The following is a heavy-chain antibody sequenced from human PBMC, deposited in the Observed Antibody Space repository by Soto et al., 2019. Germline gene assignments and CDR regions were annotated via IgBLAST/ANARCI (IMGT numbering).Heavy chain of an antibody. CDR2: ISGSGGST. Sequence: EVQLLESGGGLVQPGGSLRLSCAASGFTFSSYAMSWVRQAPGKGLEWVSAISGSGGSTYYADSVKGRFTISRDNSKNTLYLQMNSQRAEDTAVYYCAKGGYSGYDSLAYWGQGTLVTVSS. V-gene: IGHV3-23*01. J-gene: IGHJ4*02. CDR1: GFTFSSYA. CDR3: AKGGYSGYDSLAY. D-gene: IGHD5-12*01.